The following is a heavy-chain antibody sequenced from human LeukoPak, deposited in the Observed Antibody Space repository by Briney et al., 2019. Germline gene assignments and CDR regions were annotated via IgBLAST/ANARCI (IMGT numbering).Heavy chain of an antibody. CDR2: INSDGSST. D-gene: IGHD3-3*01. CDR3: ARARYYDFWGGYLFDY. CDR1: GFTFSSYW. Sequence: PGGSLRLSCAASGFTFSSYWMHWVRQAPGKGLVWVSRINSDGSSTSYADSVKGRFTISRDNAKNTLYLQMNSLRAEDTAVYHCARARYYDFWGGYLFDYWGQGTLVTVSS. V-gene: IGHV3-74*01. J-gene: IGHJ4*02.